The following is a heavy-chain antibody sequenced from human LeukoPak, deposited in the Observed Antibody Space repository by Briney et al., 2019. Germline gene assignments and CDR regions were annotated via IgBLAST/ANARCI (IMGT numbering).Heavy chain of an antibody. CDR3: ARGTVDYVWGSYRPNWFDP. J-gene: IGHJ5*02. CDR2: MNPSSGNT. Sequence: ASVKVSCKASGYTFTSYDINWVRQATGQGLEWMGWMNPSSGNTGYAQKFQSRVTMTRNTSISTAYMDLSSLRSEDTAVYYCARGTVDYVWGSYRPNWFDPWGQGTLVTVSS. D-gene: IGHD3-16*02. V-gene: IGHV1-8*01. CDR1: GYTFTSYD.